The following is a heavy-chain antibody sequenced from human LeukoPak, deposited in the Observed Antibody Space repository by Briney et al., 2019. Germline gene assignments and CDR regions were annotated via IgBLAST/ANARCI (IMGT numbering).Heavy chain of an antibody. V-gene: IGHV3-23*01. CDR1: GFTFSSYD. J-gene: IGHJ4*02. D-gene: IGHD6-13*01. Sequence: GGSLRLSCAASGFTFSSYDMSWVLQAPGKGLEWVSFIRSDGGSTLYADSVKGRFTISRDNSKNTLYAEMTSLRAEDTAVYYCATLASGYSSPFDYWGQGTLVTVSS. CDR3: ATLASGYSSPFDY. CDR2: IRSDGGST.